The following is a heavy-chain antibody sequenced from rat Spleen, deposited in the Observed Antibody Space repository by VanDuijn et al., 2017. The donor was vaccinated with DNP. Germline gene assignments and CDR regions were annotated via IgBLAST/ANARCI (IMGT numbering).Heavy chain of an antibody. CDR3: ATHKVLQWYYFDY. V-gene: IGHV5S10*01. CDR2: IIYDGSRT. Sequence: EVQLVESGGGLVQPGRSLKLSCAASGFTFSDYNMAWVRQAPKKGLEWVATIIYDGSRTYYRDSVKGRFTISRDNAKSTLYLQMDSLRSEDTATYYCATHKVLQWYYFDYWGQGVMVTVSS. CDR1: GFTFSDYN. J-gene: IGHJ2*01. D-gene: IGHD1-1*01.